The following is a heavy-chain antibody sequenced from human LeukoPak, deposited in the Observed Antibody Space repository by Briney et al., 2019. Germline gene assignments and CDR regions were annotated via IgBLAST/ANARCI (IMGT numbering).Heavy chain of an antibody. Sequence: SETLSLTRAVYGGSFSGYYWSWIRQPPGKGLEWIGEINHSGSTNYNPSLKSRVTISVDTSKNQFSLKLSSVTAADTAVYYCARVEDYVWGSYRYRGQIDYWGQGTLVTVSS. CDR3: ARVEDYVWGSYRYRGQIDY. CDR2: INHSGST. V-gene: IGHV4-34*01. J-gene: IGHJ4*02. D-gene: IGHD3-16*02. CDR1: GGSFSGYY.